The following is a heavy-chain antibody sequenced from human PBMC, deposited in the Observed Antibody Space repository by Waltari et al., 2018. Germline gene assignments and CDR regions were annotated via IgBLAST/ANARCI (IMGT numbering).Heavy chain of an antibody. CDR2: IYPGDSDT. J-gene: IGHJ4*02. V-gene: IGHV5-51*03. CDR3: ARRDRGGSVSNYFDY. CDR1: GYSFTTYW. Sequence: DVQLAQSGAEVKKAGEFLKISCKGSGYSFTTYWIGWVRQMPGKGLEWRGIIYPGDSDTRYSPSFQGQVTISVDKSITTAYLQWSSLKASDTAIYFCARRDRGGSVSNYFDYWGQGTLVTVSS. D-gene: IGHD3-10*01.